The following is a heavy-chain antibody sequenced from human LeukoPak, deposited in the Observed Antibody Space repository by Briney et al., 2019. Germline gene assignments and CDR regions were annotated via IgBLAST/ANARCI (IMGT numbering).Heavy chain of an antibody. Sequence: SETLSLTCTVSGGSISSYYWSWIRQPPGKGLEWIGYIYYSGSTNYNPSLKSRVTISVKTSKNQFSLKLRSVTAADTAVYYCARMVESTVTIAFENWFDPWGQGTLVTVSS. J-gene: IGHJ5*02. V-gene: IGHV4-59*01. D-gene: IGHD4-11*01. CDR2: IYYSGST. CDR3: ARMVESTVTIAFENWFDP. CDR1: GGSISSYY.